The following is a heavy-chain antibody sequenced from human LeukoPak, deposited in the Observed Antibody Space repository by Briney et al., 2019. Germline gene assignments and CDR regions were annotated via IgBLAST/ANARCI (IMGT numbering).Heavy chain of an antibody. CDR3: TRHPRVTYYYDSSGSPKDDY. Sequence: PGGSLKLSCAASGFTFSGSAMHWVRQASGKGLEWVGRIRSKANSYATAYAASVKGSFTISRDDSKNTAYLQMNSLKTEDTAVYYCTRHPRVTYYYDSSGSPKDDYWGQGTLVTVSS. V-gene: IGHV3-73*01. CDR2: IRSKANSYAT. J-gene: IGHJ4*02. D-gene: IGHD3-22*01. CDR1: GFTFSGSA.